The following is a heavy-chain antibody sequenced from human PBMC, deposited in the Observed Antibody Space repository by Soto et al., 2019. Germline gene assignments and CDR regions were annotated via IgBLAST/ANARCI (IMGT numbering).Heavy chain of an antibody. CDR1: GFTLATFA. J-gene: IGHJ4*01. D-gene: IGHD3-22*01. Sequence: GGSLRLSCAASGFTLATFAMSWVRQAPGKGLEWVSGLSDSGGTTYYADSVKGRFTISRDNSKNKLYLQMNSLRGDDTAVYYCVQRGGSGYYGAFDYWGHGTLVTVSS. CDR2: LSDSGGTT. V-gene: IGHV3-23*01. CDR3: VQRGGSGYYGAFDY.